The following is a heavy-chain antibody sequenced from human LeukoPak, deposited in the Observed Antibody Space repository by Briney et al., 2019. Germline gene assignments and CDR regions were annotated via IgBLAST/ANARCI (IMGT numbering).Heavy chain of an antibody. CDR2: IKQDGSEK. CDR1: RFTFSTYW. Sequence: GGSLRLSCAASRFTFSTYWMSWVRQAPGKGLEWVANIKQDGSEKYYVDSVKGRFTISRDNAKNSLYLQMNSLRAEDTAVYYCARGIGSSWYFDYWGQGTLVTVSS. V-gene: IGHV3-7*01. CDR3: ARGIGSSWYFDY. J-gene: IGHJ4*02. D-gene: IGHD6-13*01.